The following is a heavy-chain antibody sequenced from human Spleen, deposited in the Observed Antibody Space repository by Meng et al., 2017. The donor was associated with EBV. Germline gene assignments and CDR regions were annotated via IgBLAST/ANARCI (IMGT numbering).Heavy chain of an antibody. Sequence: QLQMQRAGPGVASPSRAPTRTGTIYGDSVSTNCAACNWIRPSPCRSPGKRRRANYTSKWFTEYARSVKSRRTITADSSKTQSSLQLIFITPADTAVYYCTYSSSSSLAGIFENWGQGTLVTVSS. D-gene: IGHD6-13*01. CDR1: GDSVSTNCAA. V-gene: IGHV6-1*01. CDR2: ANYTSKWFT. CDR3: TYSSSSSLAGIFEN. J-gene: IGHJ4*02.